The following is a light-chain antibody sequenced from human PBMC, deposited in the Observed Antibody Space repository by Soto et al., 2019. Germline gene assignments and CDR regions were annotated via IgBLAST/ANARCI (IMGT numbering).Light chain of an antibody. CDR3: QQYNSYPLT. Sequence: DIQMTQSPSTMSASVGDRVTITCRASQSISSWLAWYQQKPGKAPKLLIYDASSLESGVPSRFSGSGSGTEFTLTISSLQPDDFATYYCQQYNSYPLTFGGWTKVEIK. CDR2: DAS. V-gene: IGKV1-5*01. J-gene: IGKJ4*01. CDR1: QSISSW.